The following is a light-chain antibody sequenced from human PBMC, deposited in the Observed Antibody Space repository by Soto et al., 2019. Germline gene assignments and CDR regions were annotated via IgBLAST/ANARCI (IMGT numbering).Light chain of an antibody. J-gene: IGKJ4*01. CDR1: QSIRSY. Sequence: DIQMTQSPSSLSASVGDRVTITCRASQSIRSYLAWYQQKPGKAPELLIYAASTLQSGVPSRFRGSGSGTDFTLTISSLQSEDFATYFCQQYYTFPLTFGGGTKVDIK. V-gene: IGKV1-9*01. CDR2: AAS. CDR3: QQYYTFPLT.